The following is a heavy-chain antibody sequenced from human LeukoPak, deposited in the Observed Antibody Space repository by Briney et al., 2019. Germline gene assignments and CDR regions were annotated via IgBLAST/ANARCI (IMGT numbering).Heavy chain of an antibody. J-gene: IGHJ3*02. V-gene: IGHV4-39*07. D-gene: IGHD3-22*01. CDR3: ARDVYYYDSSHSRAFDI. CDR2: IYYSGRT. CDR1: AVSISGTTYY. Sequence: SETLSLTCSVSAVSISGTTYYWGWIRQPPGKGLEWIGSIYYSGRTYYNPSLKSRVTISVDTSKNHFSLKLSSVTAADTAVYYCARDVYYYDSSHSRAFDIWGQGTMVTVSS.